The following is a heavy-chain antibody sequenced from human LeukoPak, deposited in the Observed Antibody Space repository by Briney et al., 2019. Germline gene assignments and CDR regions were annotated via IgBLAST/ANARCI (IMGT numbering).Heavy chain of an antibody. CDR1: GFTISSYA. J-gene: IGHJ3*02. D-gene: IGHD3-10*01. CDR3: VKDGITMVRGRGIDI. CDR2: ISSNGGNT. Sequence: GVSLRFSCSASGFTISSYAMHWVRPAPGQELEYVLTISSNGGNTYHTDSVKGRFTISRDNSKNTLYLQMSSLRAEDTAVYYCVKDGITMVRGRGIDIWGQGTMVTVSS. V-gene: IGHV3-64D*06.